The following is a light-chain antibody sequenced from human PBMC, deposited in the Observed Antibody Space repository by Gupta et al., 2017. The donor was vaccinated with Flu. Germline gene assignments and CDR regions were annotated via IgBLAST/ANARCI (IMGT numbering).Light chain of an antibody. CDR2: EVS. V-gene: IGLV2-14*01. J-gene: IGLJ1*01. CDR3: TSHTSSSTSYV. Sequence: QSALTQPASVSGSPGQSITIPCTGTTSDVGYSNYVSWYQHHPGKAPKLMIYEVSIRPSGVSDRFSGSKSGNTASLTISGLQPEDEADYYCTSHTSSSTSYVFGTGTKVTVL. CDR1: TSDVGYSNY.